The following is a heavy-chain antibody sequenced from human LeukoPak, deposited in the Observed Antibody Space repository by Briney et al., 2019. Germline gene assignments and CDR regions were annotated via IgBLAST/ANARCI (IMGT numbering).Heavy chain of an antibody. CDR3: ARAGGYSYGIYYYYYGMDV. CDR2: ISAYNGNT. Sequence: ASVKVSCKASGYTFTSYGISWVRQAPGQGLEWMGWISAYNGNTNYAQKLQGRVTMTTDTSTSTAYMELRSLRSDDTAVYYCARAGGYSYGIYYYYYGMDVWGQGTTVTVSS. J-gene: IGHJ6*02. D-gene: IGHD5-18*01. CDR1: GYTFTSYG. V-gene: IGHV1-18*01.